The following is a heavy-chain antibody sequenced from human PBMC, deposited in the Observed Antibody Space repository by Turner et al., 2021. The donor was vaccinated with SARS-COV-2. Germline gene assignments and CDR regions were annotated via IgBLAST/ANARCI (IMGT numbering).Heavy chain of an antibody. V-gene: IGHV4-4*07. Sequence: QVQLQESGPGLVKPSETLSLTCTVSGGSISTNFWCWIRQPAGKGLEWIGRIHSSGSTNYNPSLKSRVTMSIDTSQNQFSLKLSSVTAADTAVYYCVRANEVFTRAFDIWGQGTMVTVSS. D-gene: IGHD2-8*01. CDR3: VRANEVFTRAFDI. CDR1: GGSISTNF. J-gene: IGHJ3*02. CDR2: IHSSGST.